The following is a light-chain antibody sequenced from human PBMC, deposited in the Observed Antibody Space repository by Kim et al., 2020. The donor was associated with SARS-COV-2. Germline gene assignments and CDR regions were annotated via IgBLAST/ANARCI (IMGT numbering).Light chain of an antibody. J-gene: IGKJ2*01. V-gene: IGKV2-24*01. CDR3: TQTTHFPHS. CDR1: QSVVHSDGNTY. CDR2: QIS. Sequence: DIVMTQTPLSLPVALGQPASISCRSSQSVVHSDGNTYLSWLQQRPGQPPRLLIYQISNRFSGVPDRFSGSGAGTDFTLRISRVEPEDVGVYYCTQTTHFPHSFGQGTKLEI.